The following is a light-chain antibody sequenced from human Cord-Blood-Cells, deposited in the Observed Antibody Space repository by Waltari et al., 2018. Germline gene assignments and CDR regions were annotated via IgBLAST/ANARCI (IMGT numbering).Light chain of an antibody. Sequence: QSALTQPRSVSGSPGQSVTISCTGTSSDVGGYNYVSWSQPHPGKAPKLMIYDVSKRPSGVPDRFSGSKSGNTASLTISGLQAEDEADYYCCSYAGSYTFAYVFGTGTKVTVL. CDR2: DVS. V-gene: IGLV2-11*01. J-gene: IGLJ1*01. CDR3: CSYAGSYTFAYV. CDR1: SSDVGGYNY.